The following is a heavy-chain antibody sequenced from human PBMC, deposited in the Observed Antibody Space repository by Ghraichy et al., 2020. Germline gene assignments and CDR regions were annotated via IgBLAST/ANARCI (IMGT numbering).Heavy chain of an antibody. CDR2: IYPGDSDT. J-gene: IGHJ3*02. Sequence: GESLNISCKGSGYSFTSYWIGWVRQMPGKGLEWMGIIYPGDSDTRYSPSFQGQVTISADKSISTAYLQWSSLKASDTAMYYCARQLGSLGWQWLARDAFDIWGQGTMVTVSS. CDR1: GYSFTSYW. V-gene: IGHV5-51*01. CDR3: ARQLGSLGWQWLARDAFDI. D-gene: IGHD6-19*01.